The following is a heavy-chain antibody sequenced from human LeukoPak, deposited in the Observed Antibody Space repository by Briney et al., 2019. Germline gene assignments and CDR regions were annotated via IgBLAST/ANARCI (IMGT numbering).Heavy chain of an antibody. CDR3: ARAPVAASQDYYYYYMDV. J-gene: IGHJ6*03. D-gene: IGHD6-6*01. CDR1: GGTFSSYA. V-gene: IGHV1-69*05. Sequence: GASVKVSCKASGGTFSSYAISWVRQAPGQGLEWMGGIIPIFGTANYAQKFQGRVTITTDESTSTAYMELSSLRSEDTAVYYRARAPVAASQDYYYYYMDVWGKGTTVTVSS. CDR2: IIPIFGTA.